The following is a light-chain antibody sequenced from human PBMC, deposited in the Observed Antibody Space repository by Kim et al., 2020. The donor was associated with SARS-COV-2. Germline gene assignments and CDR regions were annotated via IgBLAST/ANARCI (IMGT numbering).Light chain of an antibody. CDR1: NIGSKS. J-gene: IGLJ1*01. V-gene: IGLV3-21*04. CDR2: YDS. CDR3: QVWDSSSDHPYV. Sequence: SYELNQPPSVSVAPGKTARITCGGNNIGSKSVHWYQQKPGQAPVLVIYYDSDRPSGIPERFSGSNSGNTATLTISRVEAGDEADYYCQVWDSSSDHPYVF.